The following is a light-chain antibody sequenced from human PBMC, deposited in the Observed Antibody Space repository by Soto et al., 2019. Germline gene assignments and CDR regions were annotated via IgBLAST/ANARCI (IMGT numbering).Light chain of an antibody. Sequence: EIVMTQYPATLSVSPGERASLSCRASQSVSSNLAWYQQKPGQTPRLLIYATSTRATGIPARFSGSGSGTEFTLTISSLEPEDFAVYYCQQRSNWPPITFGQGTRLEI. V-gene: IGKV3-15*01. CDR2: ATS. CDR3: QQRSNWPPIT. CDR1: QSVSSN. J-gene: IGKJ5*01.